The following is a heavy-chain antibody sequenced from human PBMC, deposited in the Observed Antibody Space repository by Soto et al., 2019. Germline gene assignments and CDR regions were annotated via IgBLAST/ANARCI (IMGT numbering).Heavy chain of an antibody. CDR1: GFTFSSYA. J-gene: IGHJ5*02. CDR2: ISGSGGST. CDR3: AKDRVVATTYNWFDP. Sequence: GGSLRLSCAASGFTFSSYAMSWVRQAPGKGLEWVSAISGSGGSTYYADSVKGRFTISRDNSKNTLYLQMNSLRAEDTAVYYCAKDRVVATTYNWFDPWGQGTLVTISS. D-gene: IGHD5-12*01. V-gene: IGHV3-23*01.